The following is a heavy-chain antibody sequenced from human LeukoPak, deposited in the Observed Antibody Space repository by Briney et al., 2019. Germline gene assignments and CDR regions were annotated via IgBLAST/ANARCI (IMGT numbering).Heavy chain of an antibody. CDR3: ARTHYDYVWGSYRFNWFDP. J-gene: IGHJ5*02. D-gene: IGHD3-16*02. V-gene: IGHV1-8*01. CDR1: GYTFTSYD. Sequence: ASVKVPCKASGYTFTSYDINWVRQATGQGLEWMGWMNPNSGNTGYAQKFQGRVTMTRNTSISTAYMELSSLRSEDTAVYYCARTHYDYVWGSYRFNWFDPWGQGTLVTVSS. CDR2: MNPNSGNT.